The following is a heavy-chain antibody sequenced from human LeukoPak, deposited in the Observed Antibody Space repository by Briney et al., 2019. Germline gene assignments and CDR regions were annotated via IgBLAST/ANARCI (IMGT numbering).Heavy chain of an antibody. D-gene: IGHD5-18*01. CDR1: GFTFSNYG. V-gene: IGHV3-33*06. CDR2: IWYDGSNK. J-gene: IGHJ4*02. CDR3: TKGTIWLPFDY. Sequence: PGGSLRLSCAASGFTFSNYGMHWVRQAPGKGLEWVAAIWYDGSNKYYGDSVKGRFTISRDNSKNTLYLQMNSLRAEDTAVYYCTKGTIWLPFDYWGQGTLVTVSS.